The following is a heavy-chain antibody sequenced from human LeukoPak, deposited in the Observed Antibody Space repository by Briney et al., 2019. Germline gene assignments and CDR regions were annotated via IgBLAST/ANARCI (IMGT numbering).Heavy chain of an antibody. CDR3: ATKGRGYSYGYFALKY. D-gene: IGHD5-18*01. Sequence: PSETLSLTCAVYGGSFSGYYWSWIRQPPGKGLEWIGEINHSGSTNYNPSLKSRVTISVDTSKNQFSLKLSSVTAADTAVYYCATKGRGYSYGYFALKYWGQGTLVTVSS. CDR2: INHSGST. CDR1: GGSFSGYY. V-gene: IGHV4-34*01. J-gene: IGHJ4*02.